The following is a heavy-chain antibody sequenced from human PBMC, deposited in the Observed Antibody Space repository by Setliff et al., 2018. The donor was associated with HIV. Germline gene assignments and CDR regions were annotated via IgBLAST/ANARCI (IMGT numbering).Heavy chain of an antibody. D-gene: IGHD3-9*01. CDR2: ISTTGST. V-gene: IGHV4-61*09. Sequence: PSETLSLTCTVSGGSLSSGCYFWIWIPQPAGQGLEWIGHISTTGSTNYNPSLKSRVIISVDTSKNQFSLKMSSMTAADTAVYYWARGHDNKYYYFYYMDAWGKGTTVTVSS. CDR3: ARGHDNKYYYFYYMDA. CDR1: GGSLSSGCYF. J-gene: IGHJ6*03.